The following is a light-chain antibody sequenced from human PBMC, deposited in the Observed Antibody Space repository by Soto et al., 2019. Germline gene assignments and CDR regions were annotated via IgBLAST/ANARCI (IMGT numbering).Light chain of an antibody. CDR1: QSISTW. J-gene: IGKJ2*01. CDR2: KAS. Sequence: DIQMTQSPSTPSASVGDRVTITCRASQSISTWLAWYQQKPGKAPKLLIYKASSLRNGVPSRFSGSGSGTAFTITIYSLQPDDFASYYCQQYNGYTHTFGQGTKLEIK. CDR3: QQYNGYTHT. V-gene: IGKV1-5*03.